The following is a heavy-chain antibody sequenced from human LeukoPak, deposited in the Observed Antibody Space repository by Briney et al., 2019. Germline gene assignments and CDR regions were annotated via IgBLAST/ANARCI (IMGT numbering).Heavy chain of an antibody. V-gene: IGHV3-49*03. CDR2: IRSKAYGGTT. D-gene: IGHD3-22*01. Sequence: GGSLRLSCTASGFTFGDYAMSWFRQAPGKGLEWVGFIRSKAYGGTTEYAASVKGRFTISRDNSKNTLYLQMNSLRAEDTAVYYCANPPYYDSSGYRDDAFDIWGQGTMVTVSS. CDR1: GFTFGDYA. CDR3: ANPPYYDSSGYRDDAFDI. J-gene: IGHJ3*02.